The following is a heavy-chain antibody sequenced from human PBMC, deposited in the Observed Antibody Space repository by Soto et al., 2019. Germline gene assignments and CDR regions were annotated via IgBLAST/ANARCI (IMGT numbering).Heavy chain of an antibody. CDR3: TRDIGGKGAY. Sequence: PGGSLRLSCAASGFTFSSYWMHWVRQVPGKGLLWVSRIDDYGSTIIYADSVKGRFTISRDNARNTLYLEMNSLRAEDTALYYCTRDIGGKGAYWGPGTLVTVSS. CDR1: GFTFSSYW. D-gene: IGHD3-16*01. CDR2: IDDYGSTI. J-gene: IGHJ4*02. V-gene: IGHV3-74*01.